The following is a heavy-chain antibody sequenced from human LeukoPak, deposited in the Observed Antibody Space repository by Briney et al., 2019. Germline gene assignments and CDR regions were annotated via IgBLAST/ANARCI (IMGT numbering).Heavy chain of an antibody. Sequence: PGRSLRLSCAASGFTFDDYAMHWVRQAPGKGLEWVSGISWNSGSIGYADSVKGRFTISRDNAKNSLYLQMNSLRAEDTALYYCAKGFGITGTTSWNYFDYWGQGTLVTVSS. D-gene: IGHD1-7*01. CDR3: AKGFGITGTTSWNYFDY. CDR2: ISWNSGSI. J-gene: IGHJ4*02. CDR1: GFTFDDYA. V-gene: IGHV3-9*01.